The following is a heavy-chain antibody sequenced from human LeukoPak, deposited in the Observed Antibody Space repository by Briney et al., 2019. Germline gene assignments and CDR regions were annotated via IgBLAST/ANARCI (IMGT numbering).Heavy chain of an antibody. J-gene: IGHJ4*02. Sequence: PGGSLRLSCAASGLTFSNYEMNWLRQATGKGLEWVSYISGSGSTIYYADSVKGRFTISRDNDKDSLDLQKNSLRAEDTPVYYIARVRSGYSQENYFDYWGQGTLVSVA. V-gene: IGHV3-48*03. CDR3: ARVRSGYSQENYFDY. D-gene: IGHD5-18*01. CDR2: ISGSGSTI. CDR1: GLTFSNYE.